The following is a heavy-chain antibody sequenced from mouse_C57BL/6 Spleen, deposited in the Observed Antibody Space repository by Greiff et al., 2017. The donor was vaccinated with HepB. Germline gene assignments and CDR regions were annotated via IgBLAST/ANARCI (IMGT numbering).Heavy chain of an antibody. D-gene: IGHD1-1*01. CDR3: ARGVITTVVGPDWYFDV. J-gene: IGHJ1*03. V-gene: IGHV1-85*01. CDR1: GYTFTSYD. CDR2: IYPRDGST. Sequence: VQLQQSGPELVKPGASVKLSCKASGYTFTSYDINWVKQRPGQGLEWIGWIYPRDGSTKYNEKFKGKATLTVDTSSSTGYMELHSLTSEDSAVYFCARGVITTVVGPDWYFDVWGTGTTVTVSS.